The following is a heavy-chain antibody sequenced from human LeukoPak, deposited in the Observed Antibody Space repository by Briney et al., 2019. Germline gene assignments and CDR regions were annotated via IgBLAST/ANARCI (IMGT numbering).Heavy chain of an antibody. CDR3: ARALYSSGWYPDY. J-gene: IGHJ4*02. Sequence: GGSLRLSCAASGFTFSSYSMNWVRQAPGKGLEWVSSISSSSSYIYYADSVKGRFTIFRDNAKNSLYLQMNSLRAEGTAVYYCARALYSSGWYPDYWGQGILVTVSS. V-gene: IGHV3-21*01. D-gene: IGHD6-19*01. CDR1: GFTFSSYS. CDR2: ISSSSSYI.